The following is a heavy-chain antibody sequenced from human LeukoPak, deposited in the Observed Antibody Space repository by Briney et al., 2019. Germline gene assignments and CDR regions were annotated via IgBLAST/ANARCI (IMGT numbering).Heavy chain of an antibody. Sequence: PSETLSLTCTVSGGSISSSSYYWGWIRQPPGKGQEWIGSIYYSGSTFYNPSLKSRVTISVDTPKNQFSLKLSSVTAADTAEYYCARPLGGATLHAFDIWGQGTMVTVSS. CDR3: ARPLGGATLHAFDI. J-gene: IGHJ3*02. CDR1: GGSISSSSYY. CDR2: IYYSGST. V-gene: IGHV4-39*01. D-gene: IGHD4/OR15-4a*01.